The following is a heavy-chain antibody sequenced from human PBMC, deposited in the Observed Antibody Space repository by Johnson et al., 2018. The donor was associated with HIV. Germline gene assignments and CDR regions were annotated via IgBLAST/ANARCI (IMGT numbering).Heavy chain of an antibody. D-gene: IGHD1-26*01. V-gene: IGHV3-30*14. Sequence: QVQLVESGGGLVQPGRSLRLSCAASGFTFSSYAMHWVRQAPGKGLEWVAVISYDGSNKYYAEHVKGRFTISRDNSKNTLYLQMNSLKAEDTALYYFARSEWELRYAFDIWGQGTMVTVSS. J-gene: IGHJ3*02. CDR1: GFTFSSYA. CDR3: ARSEWELRYAFDI. CDR2: ISYDGSNK.